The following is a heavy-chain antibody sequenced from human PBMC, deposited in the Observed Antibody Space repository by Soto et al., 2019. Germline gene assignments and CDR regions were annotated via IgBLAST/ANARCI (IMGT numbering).Heavy chain of an antibody. D-gene: IGHD2-2*01. Sequence: GESLKISCKGSGYSFTSYWIGWVRQMPGKGLEWMGIIYPGDSDTRYSPSFQGQVTISADKSISTAYLQWSSLKASDTAMYYCARQGCSSTSCSDYYYYYMDVWGKGTTVTVSS. CDR2: IYPGDSDT. V-gene: IGHV5-51*01. J-gene: IGHJ6*03. CDR1: GYSFTSYW. CDR3: ARQGCSSTSCSDYYYYYMDV.